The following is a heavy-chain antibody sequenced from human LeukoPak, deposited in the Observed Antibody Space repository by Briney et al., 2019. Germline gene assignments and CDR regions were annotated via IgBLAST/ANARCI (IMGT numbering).Heavy chain of an antibody. CDR2: INGNGGGS. V-gene: IGHV3-23*01. CDR3: AKDDSYGGNSNFDY. J-gene: IGHJ4*02. CDR1: GFTFSDHA. Sequence: GGSLRLSCAASGFTFSDHAMSWVRQAPAKGLEWVSSINGNGGGSYYIDSVKGRFTVSRDNSENALYLQMNSLRAEDTALYYCAKDDSYGGNSNFDYWGQGTLVTVSS. D-gene: IGHD4-23*01.